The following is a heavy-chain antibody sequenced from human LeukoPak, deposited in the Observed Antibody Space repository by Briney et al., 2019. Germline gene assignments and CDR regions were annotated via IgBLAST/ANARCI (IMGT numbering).Heavy chain of an antibody. Sequence: SVKVSCKASGGTFSSYAVSWVRQAPGQGLEWMGRIIPILGIANYAQKFQGRVTITADKSTSTAYMELSSLRSEDTAVYYCARERGLYTVTPDYWGQGTLVTVSS. CDR1: GGTFSSYA. CDR3: ARERGLYTVTPDY. V-gene: IGHV1-69*04. J-gene: IGHJ4*02. CDR2: IIPILGIA. D-gene: IGHD4-17*01.